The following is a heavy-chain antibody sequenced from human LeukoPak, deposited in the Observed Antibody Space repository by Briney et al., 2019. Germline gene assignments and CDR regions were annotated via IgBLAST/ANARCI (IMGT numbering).Heavy chain of an antibody. D-gene: IGHD4-11*01. J-gene: IGHJ4*02. CDR1: GYTFTNLD. V-gene: IGHV1-8*03. CDR2: MNPNTGNA. Sequence: ASVKVSCKASGYTFTNLDINWVRQATGQGLEWMGWMNPNTGNAGYAQKFQDRVTITWDASISTAYMDLSGLRSEDTAVYYCARVGYSNSYDYWGQGTLVTVSS. CDR3: ARVGYSNSYDY.